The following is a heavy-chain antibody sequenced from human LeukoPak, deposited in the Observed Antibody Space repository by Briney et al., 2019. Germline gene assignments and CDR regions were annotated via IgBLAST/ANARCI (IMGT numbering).Heavy chain of an antibody. Sequence: ASVKVSCKASGYTFTSYYMHWVRQAPGQGLEWMGIINPSGGSTSYAQKFQGRVTMTRDMSTSTVYMELSSLRSEDTAVYYCARPIIAEAGSDAFDIWGQGTMVTVSS. D-gene: IGHD6-19*01. J-gene: IGHJ3*02. CDR3: ARPIIAEAGSDAFDI. CDR2: INPSGGST. CDR1: GYTFTSYY. V-gene: IGHV1-46*01.